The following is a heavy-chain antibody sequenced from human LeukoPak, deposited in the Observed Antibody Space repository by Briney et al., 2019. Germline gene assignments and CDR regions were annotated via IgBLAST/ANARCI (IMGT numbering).Heavy chain of an antibody. J-gene: IGHJ3*02. CDR3: ARDGYYDSSGYYPLAFDI. D-gene: IGHD3-22*01. CDR1: GGSISNYY. Sequence: SETLSLTCTVSGGSISNYYWSWIRQPPGKGLEWIGYIYYSGSTNYNPSLKSRVTISVDTSKNQFSLKLSSVTAADTAVYYCARDGYYDSSGYYPLAFDIWGQGTMVTVSS. V-gene: IGHV4-59*01. CDR2: IYYSGST.